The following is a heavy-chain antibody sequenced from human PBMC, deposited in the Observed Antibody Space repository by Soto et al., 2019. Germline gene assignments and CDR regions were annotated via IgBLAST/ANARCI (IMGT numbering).Heavy chain of an antibody. CDR1: GGTFSSYA. V-gene: IGHV1-69*01. J-gene: IGHJ4*02. CDR3: AREPGIAAAGTFDY. CDR2: IIPIFGTA. Sequence: QVQLVQSGAEVKKPGSSVKVSCKASGGTFSSYAISWVRQAPEQGLEWMGGIIPIFGTANYAQKFQGRVTITADESTSTAYMELSSLRSEDTAMYYCAREPGIAAAGTFDYWGQGTLVTVSS. D-gene: IGHD6-13*01.